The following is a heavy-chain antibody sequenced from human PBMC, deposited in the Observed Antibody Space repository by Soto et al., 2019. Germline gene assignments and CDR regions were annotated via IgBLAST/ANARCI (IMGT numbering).Heavy chain of an antibody. Sequence: QVQLVESGGGVVQPGRSLRLSCAASGFTFSSYGMHWVRQAPGKGLEWVAVIWYDGSNKYYADSVKGRFTISRDNSKNTLYLQMNSLRAEDTAVYYCARDPRYLWTPRGYYYYGMDVWGQGTTVTVSS. J-gene: IGHJ6*02. CDR3: ARDPRYLWTPRGYYYYGMDV. CDR1: GFTFSSYG. CDR2: IWYDGSNK. V-gene: IGHV3-33*01. D-gene: IGHD3-10*01.